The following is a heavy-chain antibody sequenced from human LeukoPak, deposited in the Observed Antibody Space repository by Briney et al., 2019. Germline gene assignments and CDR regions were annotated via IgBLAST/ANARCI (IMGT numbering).Heavy chain of an antibody. Sequence: PSETLSLTCTVSGVSVSSGSYYWSWIRQPPGKGLEWIGYIYYSGSTNYNPSLKSRVTISVDTSKNQFSLKLSSVTAADTAVYYCAGSSGSSLYYYYYGMDVWGQGTTVTVSS. J-gene: IGHJ6*02. CDR1: GVSVSSGSYY. CDR3: AGSSGSSLYYYYYGMDV. D-gene: IGHD1-26*01. CDR2: IYYSGST. V-gene: IGHV4-61*01.